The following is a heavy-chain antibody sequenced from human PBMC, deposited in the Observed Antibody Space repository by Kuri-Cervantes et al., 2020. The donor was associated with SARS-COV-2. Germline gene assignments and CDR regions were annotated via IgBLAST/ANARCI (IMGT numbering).Heavy chain of an antibody. V-gene: IGHV1-69*06. CDR3: ARDAIRDGYNEGY. J-gene: IGHJ4*02. Sequence: SVKVSCKASVCTFSSYAISWVRQAPGQGLAWLGGIIPIFGTANYAQKFQGRVTITADKSTSTAYMELSSLGSEDTAVYYCARDAIRDGYNEGYWGQGTLVTVSS. CDR1: VCTFSSYA. D-gene: IGHD5-24*01. CDR2: IIPIFGTA.